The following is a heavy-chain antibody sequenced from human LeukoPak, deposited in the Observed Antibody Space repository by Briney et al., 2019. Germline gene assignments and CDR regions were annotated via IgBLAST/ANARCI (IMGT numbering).Heavy chain of an antibody. D-gene: IGHD5-24*01. CDR3: ARGFDGDGYTYNWFDP. J-gene: IGHJ5*02. CDR1: GGTFSTYA. Sequence: PVKVSCKASGGTFSTYAISWVRQAPGQGLERIGRIIPIFGTANYAQKCQGRVTITTDESTSTAYRELSSLRSEDTAVYYCARGFDGDGYTYNWFDPWGQGTLVTVSS. V-gene: IGHV1-69*05. CDR2: IIPIFGTA.